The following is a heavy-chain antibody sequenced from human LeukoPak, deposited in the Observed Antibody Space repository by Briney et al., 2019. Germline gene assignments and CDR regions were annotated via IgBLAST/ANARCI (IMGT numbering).Heavy chain of an antibody. V-gene: IGHV3-30*04. CDR1: GFTFSSYA. J-gene: IGHJ4*02. Sequence: GGSLRLSCAASGFTFSSYAMHWVRQAPGKGLEWVAVISYDGSNKYYADSVKGRFTISRDNSKNTLYLQMNSLRAEDTAVYYCARDSHQSEFYYFDYWGQGTLVTVSS. D-gene: IGHD3-10*01. CDR2: ISYDGSNK. CDR3: ARDSHQSEFYYFDY.